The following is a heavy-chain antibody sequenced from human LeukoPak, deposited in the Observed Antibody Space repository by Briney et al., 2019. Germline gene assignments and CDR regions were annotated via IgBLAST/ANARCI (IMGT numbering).Heavy chain of an antibody. Sequence: GGSLRLSCAASGFTFSSYWMSWVRQAPGKGLEWVANIKQDGSEKYYVDSVKGRFTISRDNAKNSLYLQMSSLRAEDTAVYYCARLSEMLRGPEVIYYFEHWGQGTLVTVSS. CDR1: GFTFSSYW. J-gene: IGHJ4*02. CDR3: ARLSEMLRGPEVIYYFEH. CDR2: IKQDGSEK. D-gene: IGHD3-10*01. V-gene: IGHV3-7*01.